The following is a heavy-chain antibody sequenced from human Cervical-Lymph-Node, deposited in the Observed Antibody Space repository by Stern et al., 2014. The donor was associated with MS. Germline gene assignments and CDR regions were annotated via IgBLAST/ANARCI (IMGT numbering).Heavy chain of an antibody. J-gene: IGHJ6*02. V-gene: IGHV3-43*01. CDR1: GFNFDDYT. CDR3: VKGDDFYGXXX. Sequence: EEQLVESGGAVVQPVGSLGRTSAATGFNFDDYTMHCVRQVSGKGLDGVALTSWDGNRSDYRKFVKGRFTISRNNSKRSLYLQMNSLTIEDSALYYCVKGDDFYGXXXXXQGATVTVS. CDR2: TSWDGNRS.